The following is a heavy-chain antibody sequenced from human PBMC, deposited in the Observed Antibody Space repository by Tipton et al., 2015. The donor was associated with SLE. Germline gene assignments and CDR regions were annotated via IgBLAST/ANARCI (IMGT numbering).Heavy chain of an antibody. V-gene: IGHV4-30-4*08. CDR1: GDSISNGDDY. J-gene: IGHJ3*02. D-gene: IGHD2-2*01. CDR3: ARQAYLCSTTSCPMNPDAFDI. Sequence: TLSLTCTVSGDSISNGDDYWSWIRQPPGKGLEWIGNIYYGGGTYYNPSLESRVTISVDTSKNQFSLKLSSVTAADTAVYFCARQAYLCSTTSCPMNPDAFDIWGQGTMVTVSS. CDR2: IYYGGGT.